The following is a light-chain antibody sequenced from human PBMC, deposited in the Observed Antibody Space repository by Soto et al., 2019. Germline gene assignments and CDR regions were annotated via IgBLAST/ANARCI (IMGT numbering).Light chain of an antibody. CDR1: QRVGSNY. J-gene: IGKJ1*01. V-gene: IGKV3-20*01. CDR3: QQYASTRWT. CDR2: GGY. Sequence: IVLRQTLATLSLSPGSGASASCLGSQRVGSNYLAWYQQKPGQPTRLLIHGGYSRASGIPDRFSGSGSGTDFTLTISRLQPEDFAVYYCQQYASTRWTFGQGTKVDIK.